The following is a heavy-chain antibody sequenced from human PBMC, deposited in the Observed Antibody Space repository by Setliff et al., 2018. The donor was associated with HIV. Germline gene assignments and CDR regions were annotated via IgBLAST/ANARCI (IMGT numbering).Heavy chain of an antibody. CDR1: GGSISEYY. V-gene: IGHV4-4*07. J-gene: IGHJ4*02. CDR2: IYTSGRT. CDR3: ARRGYSSSSRIYFDY. Sequence: SETLSLTCTVSGGSISEYYWSWIRQPAGKGLEWIGLIYTSGRTNYNPSLKSRVTISVDTSKNQFSLKLSSVTAADTAVYYCARRGYSSSSRIYFDYWGQGTLVTVSS. D-gene: IGHD6-6*01.